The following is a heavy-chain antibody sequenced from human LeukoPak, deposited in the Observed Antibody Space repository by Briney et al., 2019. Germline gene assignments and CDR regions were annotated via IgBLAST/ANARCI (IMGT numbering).Heavy chain of an antibody. Sequence: SETLSLTCAVYGGSFSGYYWSWIRQPPGKGLEWIGVINHSGSTNYNPSLESRVTISVDTSKNQFSLKLSSVTAADTAVYYCARIAAADPDFDYWGQGTLVTVSS. CDR3: ARIAAADPDFDY. J-gene: IGHJ4*02. CDR2: INHSGST. D-gene: IGHD6-13*01. V-gene: IGHV4-34*01. CDR1: GGSFSGYY.